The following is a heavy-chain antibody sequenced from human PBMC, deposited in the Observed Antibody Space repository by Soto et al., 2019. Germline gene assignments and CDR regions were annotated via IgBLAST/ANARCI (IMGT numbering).Heavy chain of an antibody. CDR1: GGSFSGYY. CDR3: ARGLQLFYISSSSRRYFDH. CDR2: INHSGST. V-gene: IGHV4-34*01. Sequence: TSETLSLTCAVYGGSFSGYYWSWIRQPPGKGLEWIGEINHSGSTNYNPSLKSRVTISVDTSKNQFSLKLSSVTAADTAVYYCARGLQLFYISSSSRRYFDHWGQGTLVTVFS. J-gene: IGHJ4*02. D-gene: IGHD6-6*01.